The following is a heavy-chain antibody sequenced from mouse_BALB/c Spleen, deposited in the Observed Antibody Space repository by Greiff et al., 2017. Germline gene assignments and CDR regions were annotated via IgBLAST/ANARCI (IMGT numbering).Heavy chain of an antibody. CDR2: IYPGDGDT. Sequence: LVESGAELARPGASVKLSCKASGYTFTSYWMQWVKQRPGQGLEWIGAIYPGDGDTRYTQKFKGKATLTADKSSSTAYMQLSSLASEDSAVYYCARSMDYWGQGTSVTVSS. CDR3: ARSMDY. CDR1: GYTFTSYW. V-gene: IGHV1-87*01. J-gene: IGHJ4*01.